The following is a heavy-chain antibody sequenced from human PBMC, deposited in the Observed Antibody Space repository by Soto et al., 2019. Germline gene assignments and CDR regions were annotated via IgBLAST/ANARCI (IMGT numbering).Heavy chain of an antibody. J-gene: IGHJ5*02. D-gene: IGHD3-16*01. Sequence: MQMVESGGGSVQPGGSLRLSCAASGVPFSHYWMHWVRQTPGKGLVWVSRINPAGTITNYADSVEGRFTISRDNADSALFLQMNRLSAEDTAIYYCTSDTFGLRDTWGQGTLVTVSS. CDR1: GVPFSHYW. V-gene: IGHV3-74*01. CDR3: TSDTFGLRDT. CDR2: INPAGTIT.